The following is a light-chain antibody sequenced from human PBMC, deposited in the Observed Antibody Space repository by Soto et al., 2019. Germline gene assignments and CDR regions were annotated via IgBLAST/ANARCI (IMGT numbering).Light chain of an antibody. J-gene: IGKJ5*01. CDR3: QQYSNWPPIT. CDR1: ESVNIMY. V-gene: IGKV3-15*01. CDR2: RAS. Sequence: IVLTQPPCVLSLSPGERATLSCRASESVNIMYLGWYQQKPGQAPRLLIYRASTRATGIPARFSGSGSGTEFALTISSRQSEDFAVYYCQQYSNWPPITFGQGTRLEIK.